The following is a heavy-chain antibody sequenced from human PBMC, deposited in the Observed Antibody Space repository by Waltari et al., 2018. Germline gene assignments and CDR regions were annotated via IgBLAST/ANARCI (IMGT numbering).Heavy chain of an antibody. CDR1: GGSFSGYY. V-gene: IGHV4-34*01. J-gene: IGHJ3*02. CDR3: AREAPDGPMRAFDI. D-gene: IGHD4-17*01. Sequence: QVQLQQWGAGLLKPSETLSLTCAVYGGSFSGYYWSWIRQPPGKGLEWIGEINHSGSTNYNPSLKSRVTISVDTSKNQFSLKLSSVTAADTAVYYCAREAPDGPMRAFDIWGQGTMVTVSS. CDR2: INHSGST.